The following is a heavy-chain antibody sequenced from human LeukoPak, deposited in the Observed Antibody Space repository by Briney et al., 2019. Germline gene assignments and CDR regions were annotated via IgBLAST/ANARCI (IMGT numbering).Heavy chain of an antibody. CDR2: ISSSGSST. J-gene: IGHJ4*02. D-gene: IGHD4-11*01. Sequence: GGSLRLSCAVSGFTFSGAAMSWVRQAPGKGLEWVSLISSSGSSTYYADSVKGRFTISRDDSKNTLYLQMNSLRAEDTAVYYCARWGNDYSQFDSWGQGTLVTVS. V-gene: IGHV3-23*01. CDR3: ARWGNDYSQFDS. CDR1: GFTFSGAA.